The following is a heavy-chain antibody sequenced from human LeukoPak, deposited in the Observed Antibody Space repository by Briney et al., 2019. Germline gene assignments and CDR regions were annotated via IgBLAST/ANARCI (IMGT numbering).Heavy chain of an antibody. J-gene: IGHJ4*02. Sequence: SVKVSCKASGGTFSSYAISWVRQAPGQGLEWMGGIIPIFGTANYAQKFQGRVTISADKSTSTAYMELRSLRSDDTAVYYCARDYGGNSIPDYWGQGTLVTVSS. V-gene: IGHV1-69*06. CDR1: GGTFSSYA. CDR3: ARDYGGNSIPDY. CDR2: IIPIFGTA. D-gene: IGHD4-23*01.